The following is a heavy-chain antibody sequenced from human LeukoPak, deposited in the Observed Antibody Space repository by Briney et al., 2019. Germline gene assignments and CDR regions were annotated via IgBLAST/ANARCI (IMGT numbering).Heavy chain of an antibody. CDR2: ISSISSYI. V-gene: IGHV3-21*01. CDR3: ARDLPNTMVRGGPFDY. D-gene: IGHD3-10*01. J-gene: IGHJ4*02. CDR1: GLTFSSYS. Sequence: GGYLRLSGAASGLTFSSYSMNSVRQAPGKGLEWVSSISSISSYIYYANSVKGRFTIARDHAKNSLYLQMNSLRAEDTAVYYCARDLPNTMVRGGPFDYWGQGTRVTVSS.